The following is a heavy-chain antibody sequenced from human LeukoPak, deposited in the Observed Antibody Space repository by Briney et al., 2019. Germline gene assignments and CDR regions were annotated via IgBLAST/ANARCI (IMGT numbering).Heavy chain of an antibody. V-gene: IGHV4-39*07. Sequence: PSETLSLTCTVSGGSISSYYWGWIRQTPGKGLEWIGSIYYSGSTHYKPSLKSRVTISLDTSKNQLSLKLSSVTAADTAVYYCARDHDAMGFGEFDPWGQGILVTVSS. D-gene: IGHD3-10*01. CDR1: GGSISSYY. J-gene: IGHJ5*02. CDR3: ARDHDAMGFGEFDP. CDR2: IYYSGST.